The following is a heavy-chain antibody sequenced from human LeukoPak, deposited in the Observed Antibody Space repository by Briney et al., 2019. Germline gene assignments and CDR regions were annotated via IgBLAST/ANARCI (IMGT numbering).Heavy chain of an antibody. D-gene: IGHD2-8*01. CDR3: ANLAGYCTNGVCHYFVY. CDR1: GGSISSSSYY. Sequence: SETLSLTCTVSGGSISSSSYYWGWIRQPPGKGLEWIGSIYYSGSTYYNPSLKSRVTISVDTSKNQFSLKLSSVTAADTAVYYCANLAGYCTNGVCHYFVYWGRGTLVTVSS. V-gene: IGHV4-39*01. J-gene: IGHJ4*02. CDR2: IYYSGST.